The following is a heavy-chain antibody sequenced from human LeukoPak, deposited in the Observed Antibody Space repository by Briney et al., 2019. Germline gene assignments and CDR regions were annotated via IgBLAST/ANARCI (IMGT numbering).Heavy chain of an antibody. CDR1: GGSISSYY. CDR2: IYTSGST. Sequence: SETLSLTCTVSGGSISSYYWSWIRQPAGKGLEWIGRIYTSGSTNYNPSLKSRVTMSVDTSKNQFSLKLSSVTAADTAVYYCASDVREGAIFGVDNNWFDPWGQGTLVTVSS. CDR3: ASDVREGAIFGVDNNWFDP. V-gene: IGHV4-4*07. D-gene: IGHD3-3*01. J-gene: IGHJ5*02.